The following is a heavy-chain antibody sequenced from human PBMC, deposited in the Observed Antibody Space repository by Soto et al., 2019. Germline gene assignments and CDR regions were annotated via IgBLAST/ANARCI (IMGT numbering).Heavy chain of an antibody. CDR1: GFTFSSYG. CDR3: AKGPSSSPPWFDP. V-gene: IGHV3-30*18. Sequence: GGSLTLSCAASGFTFSSYGMHWVRQAPGKGLEWVAVISYDGSNKYYADSVKGRFTISRDNSKNTLYLQMNSLRAEDTAVYYCAKGPSSSPPWFDPWGQGTLVTVSS. CDR2: ISYDGSNK. J-gene: IGHJ5*02. D-gene: IGHD6-6*01.